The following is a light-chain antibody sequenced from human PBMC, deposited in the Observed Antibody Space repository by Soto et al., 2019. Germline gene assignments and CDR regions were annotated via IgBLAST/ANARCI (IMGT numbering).Light chain of an antibody. CDR3: QQYDSSMVYT. CDR1: QSFSTNY. Sequence: EIVLTQSPGTLSLSPGESATLSCRASQSFSTNYLAWYQHKAGQAPRLLIYGASTRATGIPDRFSGSGSGTDYTLTISMLEPEDFAVYYCQQYDSSMVYTFGQGTKLEVK. CDR2: GAS. J-gene: IGKJ2*01. V-gene: IGKV3-20*01.